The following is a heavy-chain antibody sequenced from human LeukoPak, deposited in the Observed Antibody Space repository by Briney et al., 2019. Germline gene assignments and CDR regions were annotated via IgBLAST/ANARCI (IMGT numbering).Heavy chain of an antibody. CDR1: GFTVSSNY. D-gene: IGHD4-11*01. J-gene: IGHJ4*02. CDR2: IYSGGST. Sequence: PGGSLRLSCAASGFTVSSNYMSWVRQAPGKGLEWVSVIYSGGSTYYADSVKGRFTIPRDNSKNTLYLQMNSLRAEDTAVYYCARGLYSNTYYFDYWGQGTLVTVSS. V-gene: IGHV3-53*01. CDR3: ARGLYSNTYYFDY.